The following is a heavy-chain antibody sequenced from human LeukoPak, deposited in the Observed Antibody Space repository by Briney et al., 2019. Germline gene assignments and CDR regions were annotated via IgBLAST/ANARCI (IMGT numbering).Heavy chain of an antibody. CDR3: ARQLYFDS. Sequence: SETLSLTCALYGGSFGDHYWSWIRQPPGKGLEWIGEINHSGSTHYNPSLKSRVTISVDTSKNQFSLKLSSVTAADTAVYYCARQLYFDSWGQGTLVTVSS. D-gene: IGHD1-1*01. CDR1: GGSFGDHY. V-gene: IGHV4-34*01. CDR2: INHSGST. J-gene: IGHJ4*02.